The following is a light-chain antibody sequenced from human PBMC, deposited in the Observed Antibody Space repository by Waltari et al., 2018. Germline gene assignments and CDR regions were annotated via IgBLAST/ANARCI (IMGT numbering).Light chain of an antibody. CDR3: QQSNRYPLT. Sequence: LHLSLSPSSLSASVGDRVTLTPRASPGISSYLNWYQQKPGQAPKLLIYYANSMASGIPARFSGSGSGTEFTLTISSLQPEDVAPYYCQQSNRYPLTFGQGTKVEIK. CDR2: YAN. CDR1: PGISSY. V-gene: IGKV1-9*01. J-gene: IGKJ1*01.